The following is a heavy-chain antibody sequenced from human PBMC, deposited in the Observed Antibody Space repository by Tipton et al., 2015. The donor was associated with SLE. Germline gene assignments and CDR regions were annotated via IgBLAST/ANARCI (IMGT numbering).Heavy chain of an antibody. V-gene: IGHV4-38-2*02. CDR1: GYSISSGYY. J-gene: IGHJ4*02. Sequence: LRLSCTVSGYSISSGYYWGWIRQPPGKGLEWIGSIYHSGSTYYNPSLTSRVTISVDTSKNQFSLKLSSVTAADTAVYYCARGWGSWPYYFDYWGQGTLVTVSS. CDR2: IYHSGST. CDR3: ARGWGSWPYYFDY. D-gene: IGHD6-13*01.